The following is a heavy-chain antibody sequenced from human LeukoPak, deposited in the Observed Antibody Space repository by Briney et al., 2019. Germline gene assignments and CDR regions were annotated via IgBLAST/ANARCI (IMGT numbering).Heavy chain of an antibody. V-gene: IGHV3-23*01. D-gene: IGHD6-19*01. CDR3: AKDWGSSDWYNWFDP. CDR1: GFTFSSTS. CDR2: TVGGGDGT. J-gene: IGHJ5*02. Sequence: GGSLRLSCAASGFTFSSTSMSWVRQAPGKGLEWVAVTVGGGDGTYYADSVKGRFTISRDNSNNTLYLQMNSLRVEDTAVYYCAKDWGSSDWYNWFDPWGQGTLVTVSS.